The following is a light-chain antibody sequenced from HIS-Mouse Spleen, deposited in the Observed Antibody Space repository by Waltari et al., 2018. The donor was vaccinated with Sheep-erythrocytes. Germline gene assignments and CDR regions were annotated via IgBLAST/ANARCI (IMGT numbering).Light chain of an antibody. CDR1: SSYVGGYNY. J-gene: IGLJ3*02. CDR3: SSYTSSSTLWV. CDR2: EVS. Sequence: QSALTQPESVSGSPGQSITIACTGTSSYVGGYNYVPWYQQHPGKAPKLMIYEVSNRPSGVSNRFSGSKSGNTASLTISGLQAEDEADYYCSSYTSSSTLWVFGGGTKLTVL. V-gene: IGLV2-14*01.